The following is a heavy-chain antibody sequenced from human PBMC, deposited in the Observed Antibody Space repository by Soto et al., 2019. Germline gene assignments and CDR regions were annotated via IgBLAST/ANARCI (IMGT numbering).Heavy chain of an antibody. J-gene: IGHJ6*02. CDR1: GGTFSSYA. CDR2: IIPIFGTA. V-gene: IGHV1-69*06. D-gene: IGHD6-13*01. Sequence: SVKVSCKAFGGTFSSYAISWVRQAPGQGLEWMGGIIPIFGTANYAQKFQGRVTITADKSTSTAYMELSSLRSEDTAVYYCAREIAAAGFNYYYVIDVWGQGNTVTVSS. CDR3: AREIAAAGFNYYYVIDV.